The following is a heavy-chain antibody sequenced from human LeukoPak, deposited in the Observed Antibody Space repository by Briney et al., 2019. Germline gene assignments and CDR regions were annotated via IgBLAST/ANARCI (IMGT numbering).Heavy chain of an antibody. V-gene: IGHV1-2*02. CDR2: INPKSGGT. CDR3: ARVIGFGELSLGH. J-gene: IGHJ4*02. Sequence: GASVKVSCKASGYTFTGYYMHWVRQAPGQGLEWMGWINPKSGGTNYAQKFQGRVTMTRDTSIGTAYMELSRLRSDDTAVYFCARVIGFGELSLGHWGQGTLVTVSS. CDR1: GYTFTGYY. D-gene: IGHD3-10*01.